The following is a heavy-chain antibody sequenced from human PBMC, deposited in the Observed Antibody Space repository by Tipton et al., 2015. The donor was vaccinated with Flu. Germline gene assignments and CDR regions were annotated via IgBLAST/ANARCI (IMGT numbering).Heavy chain of an antibody. CDR2: IYTTGRS. J-gene: IGHJ4*02. V-gene: IGHV4-61*02. Sequence: TLSLTCSVSGASVRSGRYYWTWIRRPAGKGLEWIGRIYTTGRSNYNPSLESRVTISVDPSKNQFSLSLTSVTAADTAVYYCAREVLFFGELSTAYYFDSWGQGTQVAVSS. CDR3: AREVLFFGELSTAYYFDS. CDR1: GASVRSGRYY. D-gene: IGHD3-16*01.